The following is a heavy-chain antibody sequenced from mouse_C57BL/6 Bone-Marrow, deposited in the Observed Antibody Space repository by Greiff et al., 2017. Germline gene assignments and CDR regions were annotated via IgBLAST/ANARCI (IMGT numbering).Heavy chain of an antibody. CDR3: ARITVVTTYYAMDY. Sequence: EVKVVESGGCLVKPGGSLKLSCAASGFTFSDYGMHWVRQAPEKGLEWVAYISSGSSTIYYADTVKGRFTISRDNAKNTLFLQMTSLRSEDTAMYYCARITVVTTYYAMDYWGQGTSATAST. CDR2: ISSGSSTI. J-gene: IGHJ4*01. D-gene: IGHD2-2*01. V-gene: IGHV5-17*01. CDR1: GFTFSDYG.